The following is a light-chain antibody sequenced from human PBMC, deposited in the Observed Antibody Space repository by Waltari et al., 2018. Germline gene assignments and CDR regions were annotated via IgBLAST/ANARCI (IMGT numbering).Light chain of an antibody. V-gene: IGKV1-5*01. J-gene: IGKJ4*01. CDR2: DAA. Sequence: DVQMTQSPSTLSAAVGDRVTITCRASEEINTWLAWYQQKPGKAPKLLISDAASLKSGVPSRFSGSGSGTDFTLTITSMQPDDFATYYCQHYKNFPLTFGGGTNVEV. CDR3: QHYKNFPLT. CDR1: EEINTW.